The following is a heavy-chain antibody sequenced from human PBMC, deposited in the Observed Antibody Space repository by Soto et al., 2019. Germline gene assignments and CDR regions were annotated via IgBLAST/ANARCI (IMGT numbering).Heavy chain of an antibody. D-gene: IGHD6-19*01. CDR3: AKIGWATVADWEFDH. Sequence: GESLKISCKASGYSFTTYWIGWVRQMPGKGLEWMGVIYPGDSNTRYSPSFQGQVTISADKSISTAYLQWSSLRAEDTAVYYCAKIGWATVADWEFDHWGQGTLVTVSS. CDR2: IYPGDSNT. CDR1: GYSFTTYW. J-gene: IGHJ4*02. V-gene: IGHV5-51*01.